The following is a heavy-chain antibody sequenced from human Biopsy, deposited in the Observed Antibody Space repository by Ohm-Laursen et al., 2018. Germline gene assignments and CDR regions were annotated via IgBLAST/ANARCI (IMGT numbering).Heavy chain of an antibody. J-gene: IGHJ4*02. V-gene: IGHV3-11*01. CDR3: ATAIDRRFDY. Sequence: SLRLSCAASGFTFSDYYMSWIRQAPGKGLEFISYISSSSTISYADSVKGRFTISRDNAKKSLYPQLNSLRAEDTAVYYCATAIDRRFDYWGQGTLVTVSS. CDR1: GFTFSDYY. CDR2: ISSSSTI. D-gene: IGHD3-22*01.